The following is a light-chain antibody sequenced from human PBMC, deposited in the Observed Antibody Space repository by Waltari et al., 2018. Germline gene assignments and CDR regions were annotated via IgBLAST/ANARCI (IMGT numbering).Light chain of an antibody. CDR3: QVWTDSKFYVA. J-gene: IGLJ2*01. CDR1: NIGGKN. CDR2: DNT. Sequence: SNVLTQTPSVSVAPGQTARITCGGNNIGGKNVHWYQQNPGPAPVLVGYDNTDRPSGIPERFSGSKSGNTATLTISRVEAGDEADYYCQVWTDSKFYVAFGGGTKLRVL. V-gene: IGLV3-21*02.